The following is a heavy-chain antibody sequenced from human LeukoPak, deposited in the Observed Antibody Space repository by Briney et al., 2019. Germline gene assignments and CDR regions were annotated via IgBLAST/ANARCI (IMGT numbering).Heavy chain of an antibody. V-gene: IGHV3-53*01. CDR2: IYSGGST. Sequence: QPGGSLRLSCAASGFTVSSNYMSWVRQAPGKGLEWVSVIYSGGSTYYADSVRGRFTISRDNSKNTLYLQMNSLRAEDTAVYYCAKDPAVAAPFDYWGQGTLVTVSS. CDR1: GFTVSSNY. J-gene: IGHJ4*02. D-gene: IGHD6-19*01. CDR3: AKDPAVAAPFDY.